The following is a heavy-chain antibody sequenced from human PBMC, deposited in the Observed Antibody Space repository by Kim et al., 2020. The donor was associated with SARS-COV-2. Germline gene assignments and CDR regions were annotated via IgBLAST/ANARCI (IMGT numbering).Heavy chain of an antibody. CDR2: INPNSGGT. CDR3: ARVPVPPSSWYRY. Sequence: ASVKVSCKASGYTFTGYYMHWVRQAPGQGLEWMGWINPNSGGTNYAQKFQGRVTMTRDTSISTAYMELSRLRSDDTAVYYCARVPVPPSSWYRYWGQGTLVTVSS. D-gene: IGHD6-13*01. J-gene: IGHJ4*02. CDR1: GYTFTGYY. V-gene: IGHV1-2*02.